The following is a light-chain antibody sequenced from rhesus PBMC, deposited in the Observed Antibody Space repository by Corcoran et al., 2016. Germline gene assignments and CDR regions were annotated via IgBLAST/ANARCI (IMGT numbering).Light chain of an antibody. CDR3: LQDYTTPFT. V-gene: IGKV1-94*01. CDR2: AES. J-gene: IGKJ3*01. Sequence: DIQMTQSPSSLSASVGDRVTVTCRASKGINKELSWYQQRPGKSPTLLSYAESSLQTGVSSRFSGSGSVTDFTLTISSRQPEDVATYYCLQDYTTPFTFGPGTKLDIK. CDR1: KGINKE.